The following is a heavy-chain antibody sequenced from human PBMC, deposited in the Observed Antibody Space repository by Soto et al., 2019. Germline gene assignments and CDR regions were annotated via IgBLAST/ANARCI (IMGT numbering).Heavy chain of an antibody. J-gene: IGHJ4*02. CDR3: AKDWAMAIDY. D-gene: IGHD5-18*01. Sequence: GGSLRLSCAASGFTFSSYGMHWVRQAPGKGLEWVAVISYDGSNKYYADSVKGRFTISRDNSKNTLYLQMNSLRAEDTAVYYCAKDWAMAIDYWGQGTLVTVSS. V-gene: IGHV3-30*18. CDR2: ISYDGSNK. CDR1: GFTFSSYG.